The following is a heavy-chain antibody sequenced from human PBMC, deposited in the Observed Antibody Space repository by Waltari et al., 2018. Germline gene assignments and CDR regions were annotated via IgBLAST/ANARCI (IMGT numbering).Heavy chain of an antibody. J-gene: IGHJ6*03. V-gene: IGHV4-34*01. CDR3: ARGREDYYYYMDV. CDR2: INHSGST. CDR1: GGSFSGYY. Sequence: QVQLQQWGAGLLKPSETLSLACAVYGGSFSGYYWSWFRQPPGKGLEWIGEINHSGSTNYNPSLKSRVTISVDTSKNQFSLKLSSVTAADTAVYYCARGREDYYYYMDVWGKGTTVTVSS.